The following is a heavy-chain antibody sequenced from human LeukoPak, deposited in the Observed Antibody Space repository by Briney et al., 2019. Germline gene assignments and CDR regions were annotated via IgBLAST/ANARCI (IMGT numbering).Heavy chain of an antibody. J-gene: IGHJ4*02. CDR2: IYCSGST. V-gene: IGHV4-39*07. D-gene: IGHD6-13*01. CDR1: GGSISSSSYY. CDR3: ARGSWYSSPRRGTYYFDY. Sequence: PSETLSLTCTVSGGSISSSSYYWGWIRQPPGKGLEWIGSIYCSGSTYYNPSLKSRVTISVDTSKNQFSLKLSSVTAADTAVYYCARGSWYSSPRRGTYYFDYWGQGTLVTVSS.